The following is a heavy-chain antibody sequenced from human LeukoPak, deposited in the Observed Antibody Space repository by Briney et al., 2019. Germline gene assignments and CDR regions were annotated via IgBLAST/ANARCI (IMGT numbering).Heavy chain of an antibody. J-gene: IGHJ4*02. D-gene: IGHD2-2*01. Sequence: PGGSLRLSCAGSGFTFSSYAMSWVRQAPGKGLEWVSAISGSGGSTYYADSVKGRFTISRDNSKNTLYLQMNSLRAEDTAVYYCAKDPGGPPGPSFDYWGQGTLVTVSS. CDR1: GFTFSSYA. CDR2: ISGSGGST. V-gene: IGHV3-23*01. CDR3: AKDPGGPPGPSFDY.